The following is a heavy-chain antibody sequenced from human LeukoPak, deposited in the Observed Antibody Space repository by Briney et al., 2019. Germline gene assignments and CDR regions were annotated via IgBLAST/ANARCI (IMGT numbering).Heavy chain of an antibody. D-gene: IGHD6-19*01. CDR2: ISSSSSYI. CDR1: GFTFSSYS. J-gene: IGHJ4*02. Sequence: KPGGSLRLSCAASGFTFSSYSMNWVRQAPGKGLEWVSSISSSSSYIYYADSVKGRFTISRDNAKNSLYLQMNSLRAEDTAVYYCARGLIAVAGYSNYWGQGTLVTVSS. V-gene: IGHV3-21*01. CDR3: ARGLIAVAGYSNY.